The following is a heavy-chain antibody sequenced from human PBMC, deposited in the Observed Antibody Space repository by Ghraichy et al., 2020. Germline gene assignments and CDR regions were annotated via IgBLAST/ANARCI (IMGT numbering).Heavy chain of an antibody. V-gene: IGHV4-4*07. CDR3: ARDLPWDYYDSSPYGMDF. CDR1: GGSISSYY. Sequence: SETLSLTCTVSGGSISSYYWSWIRQPAGKGLEWIGRIYTSGSTNYNPSLKSRVTMSVDKSKNQFSLKLSSVTAADTAVYYCARDLPWDYYDSSPYGMDFWGQGTPVTVSS. D-gene: IGHD3-22*01. J-gene: IGHJ6*02. CDR2: IYTSGST.